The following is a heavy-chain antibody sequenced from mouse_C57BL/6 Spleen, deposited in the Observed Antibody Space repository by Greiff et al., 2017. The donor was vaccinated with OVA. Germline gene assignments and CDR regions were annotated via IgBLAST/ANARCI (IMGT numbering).Heavy chain of an antibody. V-gene: IGHV1-72*01. CDR1: GYTFTSYW. CDR3: ARWGDYDYFDY. D-gene: IGHD2-4*01. J-gene: IGHJ2*01. Sequence: VQLQQPGAELVKPGASVKLSCKASGYTFTSYWMHWVKQRPGRGLEWIGRIDSNSGGTKYNEKFKSKATLTVDKPSSTAYVQLSSLTSEDSAVYYCARWGDYDYFDYWGQGTTLTVSS. CDR2: IDSNSGGT.